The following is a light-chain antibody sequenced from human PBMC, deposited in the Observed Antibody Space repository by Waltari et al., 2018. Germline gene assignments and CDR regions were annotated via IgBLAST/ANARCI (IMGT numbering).Light chain of an antibody. CDR2: EVT. J-gene: IGLJ2*01. CDR1: SSDVGAYNY. Sequence: QSALTQPPSASGSPGQSVTISCTGTSSDVGAYNYVSWYQQHPGKAPKLLIYEVTKRPPGVPDRFSGSKSGNTASLTVSGLQAEDEADYYCSSYAGSNKGVFGGGTHLTVL. V-gene: IGLV2-8*01. CDR3: SSYAGSNKGV.